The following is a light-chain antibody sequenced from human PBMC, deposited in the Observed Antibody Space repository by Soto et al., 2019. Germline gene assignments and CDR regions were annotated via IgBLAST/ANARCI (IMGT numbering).Light chain of an antibody. CDR2: AAS. V-gene: IGKV1-12*01. J-gene: IGKJ1*01. CDR3: QQYSNWRT. CDR1: QGISSW. Sequence: DIEMTQSPSSVSASVGDRVTITCRASQGISSWLAWYQQKPGKAPKLLIYAASSLQSGVPSRFSGSGSGTEFTLTISGLQSEDFAVYYCQQYSNWRTFGQGTKVDIK.